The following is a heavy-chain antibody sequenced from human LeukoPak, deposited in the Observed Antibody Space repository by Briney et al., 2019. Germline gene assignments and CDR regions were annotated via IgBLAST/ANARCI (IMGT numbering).Heavy chain of an antibody. CDR2: ISGSGGST. CDR3: AKFRGLTFDDAFDI. Sequence: GGSLRLSCAASGFTFSNYAMSWVRLAPGKGLDWVSAISGSGGSTYYADSVKGRFTISRDSSKNTLSLPMNSLRAEDTAVYYCAKFRGLTFDDAFDIWGQGTMVTVSS. V-gene: IGHV3-23*01. D-gene: IGHD3-10*01. CDR1: GFTFSNYA. J-gene: IGHJ3*02.